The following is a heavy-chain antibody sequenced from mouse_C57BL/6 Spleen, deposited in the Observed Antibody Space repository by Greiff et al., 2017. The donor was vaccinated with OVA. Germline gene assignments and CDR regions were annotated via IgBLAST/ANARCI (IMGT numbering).Heavy chain of an antibody. Sequence: QVHVKQPGAELVKPGASVKLSCKASGYTFTSYWMHWVKQRPGRGLEWIGRIDPNSGGTKYNEKFKSKATLTVDKPSSTAYMQLSSLTSEDSAVYYCAGGNYYGSSPFAYWGQGTLVTVSA. D-gene: IGHD1-1*01. V-gene: IGHV1-72*01. CDR3: AGGNYYGSSPFAY. J-gene: IGHJ3*01. CDR1: GYTFTSYW. CDR2: IDPNSGGT.